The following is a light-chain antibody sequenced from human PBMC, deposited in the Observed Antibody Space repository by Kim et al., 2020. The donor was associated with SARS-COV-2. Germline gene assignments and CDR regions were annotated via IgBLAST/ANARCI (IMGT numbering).Light chain of an antibody. J-gene: IGKJ2*01. V-gene: IGKV3-20*01. Sequence: EIVLTQSPDTLSLSPGERATLSCRASQSVSSSYLAWYQQKPGQAPRLLIYGASTRATGIPDRFSGSGSGTDFTLTISRLEPEDFAVYYCQLYGSSPLYTFGQGTTLEI. CDR2: GAS. CDR1: QSVSSSY. CDR3: QLYGSSPLYT.